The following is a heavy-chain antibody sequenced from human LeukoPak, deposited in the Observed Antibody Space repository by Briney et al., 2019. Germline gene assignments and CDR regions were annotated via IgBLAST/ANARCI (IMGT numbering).Heavy chain of an antibody. J-gene: IGHJ4*02. V-gene: IGHV2-26*01. D-gene: IGHD3-10*01. CDR3: TQIRDSWFYFDS. CDR2: IFSNGRE. Sequence: SGPTLINSTETLTLTCNVSGISLNSGRMGGRWIRQPPGKALDCLAHIFSNGRESYKTSLKIRLSISKDTSKSQVVLTLTNTDPTDTAIYYCTQIRDSWFYFDSWGQGTLVTVSS. CDR1: GISLNSGRMG.